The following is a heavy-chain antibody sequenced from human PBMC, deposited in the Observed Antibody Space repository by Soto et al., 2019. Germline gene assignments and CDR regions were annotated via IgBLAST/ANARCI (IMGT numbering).Heavy chain of an antibody. J-gene: IGHJ4*02. Sequence: GGSLRLSCAASGFTFSSYAMSWVRQAPGKGLEWVSGISGSGGTTYYADSVKGRFTISRDNSKNTLYLQMTNLRAEDTAVYYCAKDPGSGWFYYFDYWGQGTLVTVSS. CDR3: AKDPGSGWFYYFDY. CDR2: ISGSGGTT. D-gene: IGHD6-19*01. V-gene: IGHV3-23*01. CDR1: GFTFSSYA.